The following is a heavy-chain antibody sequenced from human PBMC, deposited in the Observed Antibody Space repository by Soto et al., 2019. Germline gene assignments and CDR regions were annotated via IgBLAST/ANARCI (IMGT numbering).Heavy chain of an antibody. CDR1: GGTFSSYA. D-gene: IGHD2-2*01. V-gene: IGHV1-69*01. J-gene: IGHJ6*02. Sequence: QVQLVQSGAEVKKPGSSVKVSCKASGGTFSSYANSWVRQAPGQGLEWMGGIIPISDTTNYAQKFQGRVTITADESTSTAYMELSSLRSEDTAVYYCARSQGSTTSVEIDYYYYYGMDVWGQGTTVTVSS. CDR2: IIPISDTT. CDR3: ARSQGSTTSVEIDYYYYYGMDV.